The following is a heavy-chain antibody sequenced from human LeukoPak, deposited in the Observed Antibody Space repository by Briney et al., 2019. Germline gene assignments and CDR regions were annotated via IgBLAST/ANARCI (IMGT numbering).Heavy chain of an antibody. CDR3: ARLWFGELLYEVGDDY. J-gene: IGHJ4*02. CDR1: GGSISSYY. V-gene: IGHV4-59*01. Sequence: SETLSLTCTVSGGSISSYYWNWIRQPPGKGLEWIGYIYYSGNTKYNPSLKSRVTISVDTSKNQFSLKLSSVTAADTAVYYCARLWFGELLYEVGDDYWGQGTLVTVSS. D-gene: IGHD3-10*01. CDR2: IYYSGNT.